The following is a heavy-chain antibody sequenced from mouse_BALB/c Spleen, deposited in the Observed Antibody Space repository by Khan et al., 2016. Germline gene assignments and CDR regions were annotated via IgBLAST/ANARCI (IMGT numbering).Heavy chain of an antibody. J-gene: IGHJ4*01. V-gene: IGHV1-54*01. CDR3: ARYNCDDYALAY. CDR2: ITPGSGGT. D-gene: IGHD1-3*01. CDR1: GYAFTNYS. Sequence: QVQLQQSGAELVRPGTSVKLSCKASGYAFTNYSIEWVKQRPGQGLEWIGEITPGSGGTYYNEKFKGKATLTADKSSSTAYMQLSSLTSDDSAVYFCARYNCDDYALAYWGQGTSVTVSS.